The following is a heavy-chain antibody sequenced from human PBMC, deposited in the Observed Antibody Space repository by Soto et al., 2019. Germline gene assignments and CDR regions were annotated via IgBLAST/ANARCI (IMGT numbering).Heavy chain of an antibody. Sequence: GESLKISCKGSGYSFTSYWIGWVRQMPGKGLEWMGIIYPGDSDTRYSPSFQGQVTISADKSISTAYLQWSSLKASDTAMYYCARLNLWSGRYYYYYMDVWGKGTTVTVS. CDR1: GYSFTSYW. CDR2: IYPGDSDT. V-gene: IGHV5-51*01. J-gene: IGHJ6*03. CDR3: ARLNLWSGRYYYYYMDV. D-gene: IGHD3-3*01.